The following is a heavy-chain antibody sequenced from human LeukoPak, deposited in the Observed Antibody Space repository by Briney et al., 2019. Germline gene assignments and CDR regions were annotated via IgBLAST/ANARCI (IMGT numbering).Heavy chain of an antibody. V-gene: IGHV4-61*01. CDR3: AREAYYYGLGSPYMDV. D-gene: IGHD3-10*01. CDR1: GGSVSSGSYY. CDR2: IYYSGST. Sequence: SETLSLTCTVSGGSVSSGSYYWSWIRQPPGKGLEWIGYIYYSGSTNYNPSLKSRVTISVDTSKNQFSLKLSSVTAADTAVYYCAREAYYYGLGSPYMDVWGKGTTVTVSS. J-gene: IGHJ6*04.